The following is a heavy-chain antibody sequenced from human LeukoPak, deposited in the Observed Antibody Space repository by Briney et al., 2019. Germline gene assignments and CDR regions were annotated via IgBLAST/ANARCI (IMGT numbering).Heavy chain of an antibody. J-gene: IGHJ4*02. V-gene: IGHV1-2*02. CDR1: GYTFTGYY. Sequence: ASVKVSCKASGYTFTGYYMHWVRQAPGQGLEWMGWINPNSGGTNYAQKFQGRVTTTRDTSISTAYMELSRLRSDDTAVYYCARESSVAGSNGHFDYWGQGTLVTVSS. CDR2: INPNSGGT. CDR3: ARESSVAGSNGHFDY. D-gene: IGHD6-19*01.